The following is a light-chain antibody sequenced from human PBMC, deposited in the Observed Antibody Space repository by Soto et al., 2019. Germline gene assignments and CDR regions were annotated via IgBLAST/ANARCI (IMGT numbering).Light chain of an antibody. CDR2: GAS. V-gene: IGKV3D-20*02. Sequence: EIVLTQSPATLSSFPGDRVTLSCRASQNVGSRYLAWYQQKPGQTPRLLIYGASSRATGIPDRFSSSGSGTDFTLTISSLQPEDFAAYYCQQSYSAPITFGQGTRL. CDR3: QQSYSAPIT. CDR1: QNVGSRY. J-gene: IGKJ5*01.